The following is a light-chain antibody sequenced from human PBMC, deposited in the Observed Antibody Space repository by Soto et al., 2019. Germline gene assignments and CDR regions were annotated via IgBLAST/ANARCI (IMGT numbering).Light chain of an antibody. CDR2: DAS. J-gene: IGKJ1*01. CDR3: QQYNSYSEA. V-gene: IGKV1-5*01. Sequence: DIQLTQSPSFLSASVGDRVTLACRASQSISSWLAWYQQKPGKAPKFLIYDASSLESGVPSRFSGSGSGTEFTLTISSLQPDDFATYYCQQYNSYSEAFGQGTKVDIK. CDR1: QSISSW.